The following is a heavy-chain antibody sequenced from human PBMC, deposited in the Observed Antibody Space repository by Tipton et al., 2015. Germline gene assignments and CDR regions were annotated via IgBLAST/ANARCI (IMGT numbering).Heavy chain of an antibody. CDR2: MNPNSGDT. Sequence: QLVQSGAEVKKPGASVKVSCKASGYTFTSYDVNWVRQASGQGLEWMGGMNPNSGDTDYAQKFQGRVTMTRNTSISTAYMELSSLRSDDTAVYYCARDRGGDYYDSSGYLLGYFDYWGQGTLVTVSS. CDR3: ARDRGGDYYDSSGYLLGYFDY. V-gene: IGHV1-8*01. J-gene: IGHJ4*02. D-gene: IGHD3-22*01. CDR1: GYTFTSYD.